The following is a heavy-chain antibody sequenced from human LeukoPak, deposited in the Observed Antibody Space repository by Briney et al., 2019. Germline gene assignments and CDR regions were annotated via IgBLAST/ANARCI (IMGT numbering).Heavy chain of an antibody. CDR3: ARDPRPNIATAGSDS. V-gene: IGHV1-2*06. CDR2: INPSSGDT. D-gene: IGHD6-13*01. CDR1: GYTFTVYY. J-gene: IGHJ4*02. Sequence: ASVKVSCTASGYTFTVYYIHWVRQAPGQGLEWMGRINPSSGDTRFAQKFQGRVTMTRDTSISTAYMELNRLTSDDTAVYYCARDPRPNIATAGSDSWGQGTLVTVSS.